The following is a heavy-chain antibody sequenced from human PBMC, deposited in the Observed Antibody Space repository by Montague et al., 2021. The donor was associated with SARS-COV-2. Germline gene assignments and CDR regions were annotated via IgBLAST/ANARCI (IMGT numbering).Heavy chain of an antibody. V-gene: IGHV3-30*04. J-gene: IGHJ3*02. Sequence: SLRLSCAASGFNFSSYAMHWVRQAPGKGLKWVAVLSYDGSNKYYXDSVKGRFTISRDNSKNTLYLQMNSLRAEDTAVFYCARDHSGNYYGAFDIWGQGTMGTVSS. D-gene: IGHD1-26*01. CDR3: ARDHSGNYYGAFDI. CDR2: LSYDGSNK. CDR1: GFNFSSYA.